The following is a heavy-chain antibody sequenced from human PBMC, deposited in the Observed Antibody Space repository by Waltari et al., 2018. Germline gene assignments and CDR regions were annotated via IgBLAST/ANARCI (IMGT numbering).Heavy chain of an antibody. CDR1: GFPFNNYA. V-gene: IGHV3-23*01. CDR3: ARVARVAPRTRVTWYFEF. D-gene: IGHD5-18*01. J-gene: IGHJ4*01. CDR2: TSVTTGST. Sequence: EVQLLESGGGFVHPGGSLKLSCATSGFPFNNYAMAWVRQAPGKGLEWFSTSVTTGSTYDADSVKGRFSVSRDSSTNTLHLQMNGLRDEDTALYYCARVARVAPRTRVTWYFEFWGRGALVTVSS.